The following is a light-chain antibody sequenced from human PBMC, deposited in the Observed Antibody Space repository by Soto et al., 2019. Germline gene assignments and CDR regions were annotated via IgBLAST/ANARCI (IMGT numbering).Light chain of an antibody. J-gene: IGKJ5*01. Sequence: DIQMTQSPSTLSASVGDRVTITCRASQSINSWLAWYQQKPGKAPKLLIYKASSLESGVPSRFSGSGSGTEFTLTISSLQPDDFATYYCQQYNSYPITFGQETRLVIK. CDR1: QSINSW. CDR2: KAS. V-gene: IGKV1-5*03. CDR3: QQYNSYPIT.